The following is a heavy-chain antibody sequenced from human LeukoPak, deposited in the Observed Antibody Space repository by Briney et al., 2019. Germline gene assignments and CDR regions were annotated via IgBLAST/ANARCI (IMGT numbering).Heavy chain of an antibody. CDR3: ARGYCSGDCFTLFDY. D-gene: IGHD2-21*02. CDR2: INPNSGGT. J-gene: IGHJ4*02. Sequence: VKVSCKASGYMFTGYYMHWVRQAPGQRLEWMGWINPNSGGTNYAQKFQGRVTMTRDTSISTAYMELGSLRSDDTAVYYCARGYCSGDCFTLFDYWGQGTLVTVSS. CDR1: GYMFTGYY. V-gene: IGHV1-2*02.